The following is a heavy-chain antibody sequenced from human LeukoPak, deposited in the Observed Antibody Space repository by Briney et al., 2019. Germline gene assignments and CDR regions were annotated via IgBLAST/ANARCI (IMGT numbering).Heavy chain of an antibody. J-gene: IGHJ6*04. CDR2: VSSSGSTI. V-gene: IGHV3-48*04. Sequence: GGSLRLSCAASGFTFSSYGMSWVRQAPGKGLEWVSAVSSSGSTIYYADSVKGRFTISRDNAKNSLYLQMNSLRAEDTAVYYCAELGITMIGGVWGKGTTVTISS. D-gene: IGHD3-10*02. CDR1: GFTFSSYG. CDR3: AELGITMIGGV.